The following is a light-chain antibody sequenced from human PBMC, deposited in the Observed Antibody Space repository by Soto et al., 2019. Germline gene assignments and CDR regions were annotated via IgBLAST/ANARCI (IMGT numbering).Light chain of an antibody. CDR3: QQYHNWPPYT. V-gene: IGKV3-15*01. Sequence: DIVMTQSPATLSVSPGEGATLSCRASQSVNSNVAWYRQKHGQAPRLLIYGASTRATGIPARFSGSGSGTEFTLIISSLQSEDFAVYYCQQYHNWPPYTFGQGTTLEIK. CDR2: GAS. J-gene: IGKJ2*01. CDR1: QSVNSN.